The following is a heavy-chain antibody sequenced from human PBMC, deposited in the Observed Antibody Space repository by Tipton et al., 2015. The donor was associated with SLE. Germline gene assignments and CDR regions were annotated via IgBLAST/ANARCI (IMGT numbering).Heavy chain of an antibody. CDR2: IYYSGST. CDR3: AKDRHYYDSRASFDY. Sequence: TLSLTCTVSGGSISSHYWSWIRQPPGKGLEWIGYIYYSGSTNYNPSLKSRVTISVDTSKNQFSLKLSSVTAADTAVYYCAKDRHYYDSRASFDYWGQGTLVTVSS. V-gene: IGHV4-59*11. J-gene: IGHJ4*02. CDR1: GGSISSHY. D-gene: IGHD3-22*01.